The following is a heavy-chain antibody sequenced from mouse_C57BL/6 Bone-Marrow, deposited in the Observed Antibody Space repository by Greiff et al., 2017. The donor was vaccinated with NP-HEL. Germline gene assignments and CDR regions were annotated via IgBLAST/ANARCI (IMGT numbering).Heavy chain of an antibody. V-gene: IGHV5-6*01. D-gene: IGHD2-3*01. CDR1: GFTFSSYG. Sequence: EVQLVESGGDLVKPGGSLKLSCAASGFTFSSYGMSWVRQTPDKRLAWVATISSGGSYTYYPDSVQGRFTISRDNAKNTLYLQMSSLKSEDTAMYYCARLDCYYTFFWGQGTLVTVSA. CDR2: ISSGGSYT. J-gene: IGHJ3*01. CDR3: ARLDCYYTFF.